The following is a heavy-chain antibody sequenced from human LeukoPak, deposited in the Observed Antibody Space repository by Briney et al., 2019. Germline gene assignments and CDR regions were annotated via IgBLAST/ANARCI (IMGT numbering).Heavy chain of an antibody. Sequence: SETLSLTCTVSGGSISSSSYYWGWIRQPPGKGSDWIGSIYYSGSTYYNPSLKSRVTISVDTSKNQFSLKLSSVTAADTAVYYCARHGGDLLHFDYWGQGTLVTVSS. V-gene: IGHV4-39*01. D-gene: IGHD1-26*01. CDR2: IYYSGST. CDR1: GGSISSSSYY. J-gene: IGHJ4*02. CDR3: ARHGGDLLHFDY.